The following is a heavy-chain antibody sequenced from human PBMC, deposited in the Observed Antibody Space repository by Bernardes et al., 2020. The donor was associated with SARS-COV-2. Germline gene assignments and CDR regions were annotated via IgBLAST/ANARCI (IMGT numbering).Heavy chain of an antibody. J-gene: IGHJ1*01. D-gene: IGHD3-22*01. Sequence: GGSLRLSCASSGFTFSSYGMSWVRQAPGKGLEWVSGFSGSGGSAYYADSVKGRFTISRDNSKNTLFLQMSGLRAEDTAVYYCAKVAFYYDNSANINARFYYHWGQGTLVTVSS. CDR3: AKVAFYYDNSANINARFYYH. CDR1: GFTFSSYG. V-gene: IGHV3-23*01. CDR2: FSGSGGSA.